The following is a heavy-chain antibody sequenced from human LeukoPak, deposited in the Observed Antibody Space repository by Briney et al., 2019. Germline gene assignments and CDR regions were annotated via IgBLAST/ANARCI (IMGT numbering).Heavy chain of an antibody. J-gene: IGHJ4*02. CDR3: ARINILTGYWSFDY. CDR1: GDSISSSSYY. Sequence: PSETLSLTCTVSGDSISSSSYYWGWIRQPPGKGLEWIGSIYYSGSTYYNPSLKSRVTISVDTSKNQFSLKLSSVTAADTAVYYCARINILTGYWSFDYWGQGTLVTVSS. V-gene: IGHV4-39*01. D-gene: IGHD3-9*01. CDR2: IYYSGST.